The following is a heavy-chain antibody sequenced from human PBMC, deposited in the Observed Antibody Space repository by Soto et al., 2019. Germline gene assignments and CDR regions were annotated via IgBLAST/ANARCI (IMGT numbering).Heavy chain of an antibody. CDR2: INPGNGDT. V-gene: IGHV1-3*01. CDR1: GYPFTIYA. J-gene: IGHJ4*02. CDR3: ARDSSSSRSFDY. Sequence: GASVKVSCKASGYPFTIYAIRWVRQAPGQSLEWMGWINPGNGDTKYSQIFQGRVTITWDTSARTAYMDLSSLISEDTADYYCARDSSSSRSFDYWGQGARVTVSS. D-gene: IGHD6-6*01.